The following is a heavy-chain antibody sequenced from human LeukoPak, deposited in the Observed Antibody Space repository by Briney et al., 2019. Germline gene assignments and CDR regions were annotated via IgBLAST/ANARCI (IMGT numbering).Heavy chain of an antibody. CDR1: GGTFSSYA. CDR3: ARDRIAVAAKYCFDY. V-gene: IGHV1-69*01. J-gene: IGHJ4*02. Sequence: ASVKVSCKASGGTFSSYAISWVRQAPGQGLEWMGGIIPIFGTANYAQKFQGRVTITADESTSTAYMELSSLRSEDTAVYYCARDRIAVAAKYCFDYWGQGTLVTVSS. D-gene: IGHD6-19*01. CDR2: IIPIFGTA.